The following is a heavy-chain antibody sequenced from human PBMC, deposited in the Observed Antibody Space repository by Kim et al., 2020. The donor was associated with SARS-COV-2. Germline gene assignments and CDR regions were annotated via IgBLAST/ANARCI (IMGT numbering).Heavy chain of an antibody. D-gene: IGHD5-12*01. J-gene: IGHJ4*02. CDR1: GFTFSSYE. CDR2: ISGSGSTI. Sequence: GGSLRLSCTASGFTFSSYEMKWVRQAPGKGLEWLSYISGSGSTIYYADSVKGRFTISRDNAKNSLYLQMRSLRAEDTALYYCARSTYDYPFDYCGQGTLVTVSA. V-gene: IGHV3-48*03. CDR3: ARSTYDYPFDY.